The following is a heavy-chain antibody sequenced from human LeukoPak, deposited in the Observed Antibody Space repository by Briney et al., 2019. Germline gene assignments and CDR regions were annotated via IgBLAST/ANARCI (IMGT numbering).Heavy chain of an antibody. CDR3: ARGIVVQPSANWFDP. Sequence: ASVTVSCKTSGYTFTTYAIHWVRQAPGQRLEWMGLINADDGNTRYSQRFQGRVTITRDTSANTAYMELSSLRFEDTAVYYCARGIVVQPSANWFDPWGQGTPVTVSS. CDR2: INADDGNT. V-gene: IGHV1-3*01. J-gene: IGHJ5*02. CDR1: GYTFTTYA. D-gene: IGHD2-2*01.